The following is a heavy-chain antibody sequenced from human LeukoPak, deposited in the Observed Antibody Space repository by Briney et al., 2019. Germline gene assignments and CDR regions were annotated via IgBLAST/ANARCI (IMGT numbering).Heavy chain of an antibody. CDR2: IYSGGST. V-gene: IGHV3-53*01. J-gene: IGHJ4*02. D-gene: IGHD3-22*01. CDR1: GFTVSSNY. CDR3: AREGYYDSSGYYPD. Sequence: LSGGSLRLPCAASGFTVSSNYMSWVRQAPGKGLEWVSVIYSGGSTYYADSVKGRFTISRDNSKNTLYLQMNSLRAEDTAVYYCAREGYYDSSGYYPDWGQGTLVTVSS.